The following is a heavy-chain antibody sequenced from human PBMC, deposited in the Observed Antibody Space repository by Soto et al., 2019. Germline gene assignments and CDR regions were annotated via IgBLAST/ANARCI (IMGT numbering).Heavy chain of an antibody. CDR3: ARGQLHFDY. V-gene: IGHV4-30-2*01. CDR1: GGSISSGGYS. Sequence: TSETLSLTCAVSGGSISSGGYSWSWIRQPPGKGLEWIGYIYHSGSTYYNPSLKSRVTISVDRSKNQFSLKLSSVTAADTAVYYCARGQLHFDYWGQGTLVTVSS. J-gene: IGHJ4*02. CDR2: IYHSGST. D-gene: IGHD1-26*01.